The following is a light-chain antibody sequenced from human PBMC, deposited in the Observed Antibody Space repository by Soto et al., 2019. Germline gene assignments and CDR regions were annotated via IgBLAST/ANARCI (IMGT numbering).Light chain of an antibody. CDR2: GAS. CDR3: QQYNNWPPLT. Sequence: EIGITQSPATVSVSPGERATLSCRASQSVSSNLAWYQQKPGQAPRLLIYGASTRATGIPARFSGSGSGTEFTLTISSLQSEDFAVYYCQQYNNWPPLTFGGGTKVDIK. J-gene: IGKJ4*01. V-gene: IGKV3-15*01. CDR1: QSVSSN.